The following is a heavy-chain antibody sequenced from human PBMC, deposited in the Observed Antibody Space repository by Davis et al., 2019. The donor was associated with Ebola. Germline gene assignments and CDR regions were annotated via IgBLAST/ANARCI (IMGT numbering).Heavy chain of an antibody. Sequence: GESLKISCAASGFTFSSYSMNWVRQAPGKGLVWVSRINSDGSSTSYADSVKGRFTISRDNAKNTLYLQMNSLRAEDTAVYYCARDRLAAPFPTNWFDPWGQGTLVTVSS. D-gene: IGHD3-3*02. CDR3: ARDRLAAPFPTNWFDP. V-gene: IGHV3-74*01. J-gene: IGHJ5*02. CDR1: GFTFSSYS. CDR2: INSDGSST.